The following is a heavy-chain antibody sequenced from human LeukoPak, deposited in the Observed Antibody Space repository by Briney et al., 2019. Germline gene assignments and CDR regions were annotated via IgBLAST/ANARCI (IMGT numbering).Heavy chain of an antibody. CDR3: ARPRGYSYALDY. J-gene: IGHJ4*02. D-gene: IGHD5-18*01. V-gene: IGHV4-59*01. CDR1: GGSISSYY. CDR2: IYYSGST. Sequence: SETLSLTCTVSGGSISSYYWSWIRQPPGKGLEWIGYIYYSGSTNYNPSLKSRVTISVDTSKNRFSLKLSSVTAADTAVYYCARPRGYSYALDYWGQGTLVTVSS.